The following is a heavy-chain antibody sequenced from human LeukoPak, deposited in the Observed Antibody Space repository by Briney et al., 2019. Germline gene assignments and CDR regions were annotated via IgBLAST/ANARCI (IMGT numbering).Heavy chain of an antibody. Sequence: KPGGPLRLSCAASGFTFSSYSMNWVRQAPGKGLECVSSISSSSSYIYYADSVKGRFTISRDNAKNSLYLQMNSLRAEDTAVYYCARDPSVAGLFDYWGQGTLVTVSS. CDR2: ISSSSSYI. V-gene: IGHV3-21*01. J-gene: IGHJ4*02. CDR1: GFTFSSYS. D-gene: IGHD6-19*01. CDR3: ARDPSVAGLFDY.